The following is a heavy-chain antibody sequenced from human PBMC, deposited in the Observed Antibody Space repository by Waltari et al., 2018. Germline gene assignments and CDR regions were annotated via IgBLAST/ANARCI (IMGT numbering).Heavy chain of an antibody. V-gene: IGHV3-23*03. CDR2: IYSGGST. CDR1: GFTFSSYA. Sequence: EVQLLESGGGLVQPGGSLRLSCAASGFTFSSYAMSWVRQAPGKGLEWVSVIYSGGSTYYADAVKGRLTISRDNSKNTLYLQMNSLRAEDTAVYYCAKEGYYDSSGYYDYWGQGTLVTVSS. J-gene: IGHJ4*02. CDR3: AKEGYYDSSGYYDY. D-gene: IGHD3-22*01.